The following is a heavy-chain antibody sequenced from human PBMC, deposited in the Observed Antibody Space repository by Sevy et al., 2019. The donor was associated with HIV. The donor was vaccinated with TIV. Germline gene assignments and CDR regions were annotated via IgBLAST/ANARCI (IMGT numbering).Heavy chain of an antibody. Sequence: GGSLRLSCTGSGFIFGNYAMSWFRQAPGKGLEWVGFIRTKAYGETTEYAASVKGRFAISRDDSKNIAYLEMNSLKTEDAAVYYCARDLTTVTNAVEDVGYWGQGTRVTFSS. CDR1: GFIFGNYA. D-gene: IGHD4-17*01. J-gene: IGHJ4*02. V-gene: IGHV3-49*03. CDR2: IRTKAYGETT. CDR3: ARDLTTVTNAVEDVGY.